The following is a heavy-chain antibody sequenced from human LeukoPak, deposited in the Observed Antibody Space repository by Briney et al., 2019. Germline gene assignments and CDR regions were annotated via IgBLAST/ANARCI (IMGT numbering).Heavy chain of an antibody. J-gene: IGHJ4*02. V-gene: IGHV4-4*02. CDR2: VFHSGST. CDR3: ARHRGGYNCHDY. CDR1: GDSVSSNYW. D-gene: IGHD5-18*01. Sequence: PSETLSLTCAVSGDSVSSNYWWSWVRQSPGKGLEWIGEVFHSGSTNYNPSLMGRVTISLDKSKSQVSLKLRSVTAADTAVYYCARHRGGYNCHDYWGQGALVTVSS.